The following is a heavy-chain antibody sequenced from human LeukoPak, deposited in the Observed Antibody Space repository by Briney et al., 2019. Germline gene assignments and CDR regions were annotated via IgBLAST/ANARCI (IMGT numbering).Heavy chain of an antibody. CDR1: GGSISSYY. V-gene: IGHV4-59*01. D-gene: IGHD1-26*01. Sequence: SETLSPTCTVSGGSISSYYWSWIRQPPGKGLEWIGYIYYSGSTNYNPSLKSRVTISVDTSKNQFSLKLSSVTAADTAVYYCARSQRQWELPPGDWGQGTLVTVPS. J-gene: IGHJ4*02. CDR3: ARSQRQWELPPGD. CDR2: IYYSGST.